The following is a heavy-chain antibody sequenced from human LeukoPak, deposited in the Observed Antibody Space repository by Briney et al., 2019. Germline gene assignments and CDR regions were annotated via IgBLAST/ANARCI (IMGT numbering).Heavy chain of an antibody. CDR3: AADESIADLREPGGDY. V-gene: IGHV1-46*01. CDR1: GYTFTSYY. Sequence: GASVKVSCKASGYTFTSYYMHWVRQAPGQGLEWMGIINPSGGSTSYAQKFQERVTITRDMSTSTAYMELSSLRSEDTAVYYCAADESIADLREPGGDYWGQGTLVTVSS. J-gene: IGHJ4*02. CDR2: INPSGGST. D-gene: IGHD6-6*01.